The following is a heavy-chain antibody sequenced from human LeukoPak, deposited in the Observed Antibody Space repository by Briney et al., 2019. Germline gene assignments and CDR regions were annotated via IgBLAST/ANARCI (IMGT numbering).Heavy chain of an antibody. D-gene: IGHD6-6*01. CDR3: ARDLSMYGMDV. Sequence: PGGSLRLSCAASGFTFSSYEMNWVRQAPGKGLEWVSSISSSSSYIYYADSVKGRFTISRDNAKNSLYLQMNSLRAEDTAVCYCARDLSMYGMDVWGQGTTVTVSS. J-gene: IGHJ6*02. V-gene: IGHV3-21*01. CDR1: GFTFSSYE. CDR2: ISSSSSYI.